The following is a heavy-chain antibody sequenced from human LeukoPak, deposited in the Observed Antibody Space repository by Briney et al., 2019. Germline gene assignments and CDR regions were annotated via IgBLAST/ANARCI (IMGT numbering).Heavy chain of an antibody. CDR3: ENDRSSMSSFDY. CDR1: GFTVISNY. Sequence: GRSLRLSWAASGFTVISNYMTSVRQAPGKGLEWVSSISSSSSYIYYADSVKGRFTISRDNAKNSLYLQMNSLRSEDTAVYYRENDRSSMSSFDYWGQGTLVTVSS. D-gene: IGHD2/OR15-2a*01. V-gene: IGHV3-21*01. CDR2: ISSSSSYI. J-gene: IGHJ4*02.